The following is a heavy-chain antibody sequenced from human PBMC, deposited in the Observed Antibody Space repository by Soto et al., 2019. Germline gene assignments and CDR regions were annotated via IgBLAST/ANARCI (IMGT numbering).Heavy chain of an antibody. CDR3: ARDRASIVATTADDAFDI. Sequence: SETLSLTCTVSGGSISSGGYYWSWIRQHPGKGLEWIGYIYYSGSTYYNPSLKSRVTISVDTSKNQFSLKLSSVTAADTAVYYCARDRASIVATTADDAFDIWGQGTMVTVSS. D-gene: IGHD5-12*01. CDR2: IYYSGST. V-gene: IGHV4-31*03. J-gene: IGHJ3*02. CDR1: GGSISSGGYY.